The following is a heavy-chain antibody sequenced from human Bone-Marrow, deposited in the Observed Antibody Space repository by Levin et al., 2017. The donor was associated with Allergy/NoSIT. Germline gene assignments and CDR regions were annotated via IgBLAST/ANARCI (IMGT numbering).Heavy chain of an antibody. CDR1: GFTFSDYY. J-gene: IGHJ3*02. CDR3: ARAVFSGDAFDI. D-gene: IGHD3-3*02. CDR2: ISRSGTYT. Sequence: GESLKISCAASGFTFSDYYMTWIRQAPGKGLEWVSYISRSGTYTNYADSVMFRFTISRDDAKSSLYLQMNSLRAEDTGVYFCARAVFSGDAFDIWGQGTRVVVST. V-gene: IGHV3-11*05.